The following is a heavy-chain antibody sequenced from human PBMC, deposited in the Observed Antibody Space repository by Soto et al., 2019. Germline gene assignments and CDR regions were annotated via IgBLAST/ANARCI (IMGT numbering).Heavy chain of an antibody. CDR2: INHSGST. Sequence: SETLSLTCAVYGGSFSGYYWSWIRQPPGKGLEWIGEINHSGSTNYNPSLKSRVTISVDTSKNQFPLKLSSVTAADTAVYYCARDLGRVIAARYFDYWGQGTLVTVSS. J-gene: IGHJ4*02. V-gene: IGHV4-34*01. D-gene: IGHD6-6*01. CDR3: ARDLGRVIAARYFDY. CDR1: GGSFSGYY.